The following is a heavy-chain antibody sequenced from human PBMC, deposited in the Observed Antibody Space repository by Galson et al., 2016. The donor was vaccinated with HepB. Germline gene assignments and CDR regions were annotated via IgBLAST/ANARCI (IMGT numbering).Heavy chain of an antibody. CDR2: MSGDGGVT. CDR3: ARRIGGRGYFDV. J-gene: IGHJ4*02. Sequence: SLRLSCAVSGLTFSTSWMPWVRQAPGEGLVCVSRMSGDGGVTDYADSVKGRFTISRDNAKNTLYLQKNSLRAEDPALSYCARRIGGRGYFDVWGQGTLVTVSS. D-gene: IGHD3-10*01. V-gene: IGHV3-74*01. CDR1: GLTFSTSW.